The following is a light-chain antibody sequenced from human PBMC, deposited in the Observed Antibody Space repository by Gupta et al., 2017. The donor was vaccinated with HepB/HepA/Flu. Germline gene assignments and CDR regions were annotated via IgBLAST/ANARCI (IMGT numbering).Light chain of an antibody. Sequence: SALPQPASVSGSPGPSSTISCSGTSSEVGTYNDVTGNQQHPGKAPKLITYDVSTRPAQSFHSFSGSKSANTAALTISGLQAEDEAEYYCSTYTGDRRVVFGGGTKLTVL. CDR3: STYTGDRRVV. CDR1: SSEVGTYND. CDR2: DVS. V-gene: IGLV2-14*03. J-gene: IGLJ2*01.